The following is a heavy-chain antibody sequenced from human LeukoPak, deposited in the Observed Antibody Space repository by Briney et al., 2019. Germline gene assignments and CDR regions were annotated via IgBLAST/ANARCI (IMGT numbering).Heavy chain of an antibody. CDR3: AGDRDTGSWSFY. Sequence: NPSETLSLTCTVSGGSVSSGSYYWSWIRQPPGKGLEWIGYIDYSGSTDYNPSLKNRVTISVDPSKSQVSLKLRSVTSADTAVYYCAGDRDTGSWSFYWGQGTQLTVSS. V-gene: IGHV4-61*01. CDR2: IDYSGST. D-gene: IGHD6-13*01. J-gene: IGHJ4*02. CDR1: GGSVSSGSYY.